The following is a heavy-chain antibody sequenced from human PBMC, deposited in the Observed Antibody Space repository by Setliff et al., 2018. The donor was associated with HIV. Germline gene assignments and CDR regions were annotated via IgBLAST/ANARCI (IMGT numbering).Heavy chain of an antibody. CDR3: ARVLNTYTGDAFDI. V-gene: IGHV3-30*04. Sequence: PGGSLRLSCAASGFTFSSYAMHWVRQAPGKGLEWVAVISYDGSNKYYADSVKGRFTISRDNAKNSLYLQMNSLRAEDTAVYSCARVLNTYTGDAFDIWGQGTMVTVSS. D-gene: IGHD2-2*02. CDR1: GFTFSSYA. CDR2: ISYDGSNK. J-gene: IGHJ3*02.